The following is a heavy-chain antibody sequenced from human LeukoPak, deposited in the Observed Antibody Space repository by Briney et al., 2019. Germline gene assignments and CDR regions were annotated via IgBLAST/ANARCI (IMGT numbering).Heavy chain of an antibody. D-gene: IGHD3-22*01. V-gene: IGHV3-66*01. CDR3: ARDGPRYYYDTSGHYLGASDC. CDR1: GFTVSSNY. CDR2: IYSDGST. Sequence: PGGSLRLSCAASGFTVSSNYMSWVRQAPGKGLEWVSVIYSDGSTYYADSVKGRFTISRGTSKNTLYLQMSSLRAEDTAVYYCARDGPRYYYDTSGHYLGASDCWGQGTLVTVSS. J-gene: IGHJ4*02.